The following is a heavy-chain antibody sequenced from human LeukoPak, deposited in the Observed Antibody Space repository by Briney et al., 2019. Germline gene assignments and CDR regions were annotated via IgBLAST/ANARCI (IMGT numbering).Heavy chain of an antibody. D-gene: IGHD2-8*02. J-gene: IGHJ3*02. CDR1: GGTFSSYA. CDR3: ARDLVGYDGDAFDI. Sequence: GASVKVSCKASGGTFSSYAISWVRQAPGQGLEWMGGIIPIFGTANYAQKFQGRVTITADESTSTAYMELSSLRSEDTAVYYCARDLVGYDGDAFDIWGQGTMVTVSS. CDR2: IIPIFGTA. V-gene: IGHV1-69*13.